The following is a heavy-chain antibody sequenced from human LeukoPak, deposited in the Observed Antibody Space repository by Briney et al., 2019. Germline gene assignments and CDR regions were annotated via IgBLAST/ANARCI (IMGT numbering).Heavy chain of an antibody. Sequence: KASETQSLTCTVPGGSISSYYWSWIRQPPGKGLEWIGYIYYSGSTNYNPSLKSRVTISVDTSKNQFFLELGPVAAADTGGVYWWRGRARVRYYFDFWGQGTLVTVPS. CDR1: GGSISSYY. CDR2: IYYSGST. J-gene: IGHJ4*02. D-gene: IGHD3-10*01. V-gene: IGHV4-59*01. CDR3: WRGRARVRYYFDF.